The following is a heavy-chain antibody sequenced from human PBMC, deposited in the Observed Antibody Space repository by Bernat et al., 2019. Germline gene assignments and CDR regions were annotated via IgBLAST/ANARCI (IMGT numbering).Heavy chain of an antibody. D-gene: IGHD3-22*01. CDR1: GGSISSSSYY. V-gene: IGHV4-39*01. CDR2: IDYSGST. Sequence: QLQLQESGPGLVKPSETLSLTCTVSGGSISSSSYYWGWIRQPPGKGLEWIGSIDYSGSTYYNPSLKSRVTISVDTSKNQFSLKLSSVTAADTAVYYCARLQWYYYDSSGYDAFDIWGQGTMVTVSS. CDR3: ARLQWYYYDSSGYDAFDI. J-gene: IGHJ3*02.